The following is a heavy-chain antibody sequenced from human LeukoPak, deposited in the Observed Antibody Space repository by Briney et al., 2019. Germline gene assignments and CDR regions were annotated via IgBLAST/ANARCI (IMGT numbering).Heavy chain of an antibody. CDR1: GFTVGSYW. CDR3: ARESESVTSEVHFDY. Sequence: GGSLRLSCAASGFTVGSYWMSWVRQAAGKWLEWVATIRQDGSQKYYVDSVKGRFTISRDNAKNSLYLQMNSLRAEDTAVYYCARESESVTSEVHFDYWGQGTLVTVSS. CDR2: IRQDGSQK. D-gene: IGHD4-17*01. J-gene: IGHJ4*02. V-gene: IGHV3-7*01.